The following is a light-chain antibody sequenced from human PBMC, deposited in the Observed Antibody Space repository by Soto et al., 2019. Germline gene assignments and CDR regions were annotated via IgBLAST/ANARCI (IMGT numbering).Light chain of an antibody. CDR3: QQYGRSPLT. V-gene: IGKV3-20*01. CDR2: GAS. CDR1: QSVSSSY. Sequence: EIVLMQSPGTLSLSPGERATLSCRASQSVSSSYLAWYQQKPGQAPRLLIYGASSRATGIPDRFSGSGSGTDFTLTISRLEPEDFAVYYCQQYGRSPLTFGGGTKVDIK. J-gene: IGKJ4*01.